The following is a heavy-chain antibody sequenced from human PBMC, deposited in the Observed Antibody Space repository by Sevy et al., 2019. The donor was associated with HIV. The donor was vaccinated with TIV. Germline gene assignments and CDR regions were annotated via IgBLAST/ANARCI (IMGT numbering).Heavy chain of an antibody. V-gene: IGHV4-61*02. J-gene: IGHJ6*03. CDR2: IYTSGST. D-gene: IGHD6-19*01. CDR1: GGSISSGSYY. CDR3: ARGYSSDWYYYYYYMDV. Sequence: SETLSLTCTVSGGSISSGSYYWSWIRQPAGKGLEWIGRIYTSGSTNYNPSLKSRVTISVDTSKNQFSLKLSSVTAADTAVYYCARGYSSDWYYYYYYMDVWGKGTTVTVSS.